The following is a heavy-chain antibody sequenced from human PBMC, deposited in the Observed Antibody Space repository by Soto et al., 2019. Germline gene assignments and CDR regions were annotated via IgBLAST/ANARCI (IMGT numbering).Heavy chain of an antibody. CDR3: ARVPLNYYYGMDV. J-gene: IGHJ6*02. CDR1: GYTFTNYG. CDR2: INPSGGST. V-gene: IGHV1-46*01. Sequence: ASVKVSCKTSGYTFTNYGISWVRQAPGQGLEWMGIINPSGGSTSYAQKFQCRVTMTRDTSTSTVYMELSSLRSEDMAVYYCARVPLNYYYGMDVWGQGTTVTVSS.